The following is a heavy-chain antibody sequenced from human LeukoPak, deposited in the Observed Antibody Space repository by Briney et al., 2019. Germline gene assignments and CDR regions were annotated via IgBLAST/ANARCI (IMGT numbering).Heavy chain of an antibody. D-gene: IGHD6-13*01. CDR3: ARAVSSSWYWFDP. J-gene: IGHJ5*02. Sequence: SETLSLTCTVSGGSISSSYWSWVRQPPGKGLGWIGYIYYSGSTNYNPSLKSRVTISVDTYKNQFSLTLSSVTAADTAVYYCARAVSSSWYWFDPWGQGTLVTVSS. CDR2: IYYSGST. CDR1: GGSISSSY. V-gene: IGHV4-59*01.